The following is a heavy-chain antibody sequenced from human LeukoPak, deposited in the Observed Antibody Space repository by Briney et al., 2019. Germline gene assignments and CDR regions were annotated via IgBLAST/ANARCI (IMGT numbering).Heavy chain of an antibody. V-gene: IGHV3-30*02. CDR1: GFTFRSYG. Sequence: PGGSLRLSCAASGFTFRSYGMHWVRQAPGKGQEWVAFIRYDETNKYYADSVKGRFTISRDNSNNTLYLQMNSLRTEDTAVYYCAKDRSTSLMDVWGKGTTVTVSS. D-gene: IGHD2-2*01. CDR2: IRYDETNK. J-gene: IGHJ6*04. CDR3: AKDRSTSLMDV.